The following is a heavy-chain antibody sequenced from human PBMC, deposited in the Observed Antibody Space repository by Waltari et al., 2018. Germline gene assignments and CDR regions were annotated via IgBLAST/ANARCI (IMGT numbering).Heavy chain of an antibody. CDR2: ISLDGGST. D-gene: IGHD4-17*01. CDR1: GFTFDDYA. CDR3: AKDWGVSGGDPIDY. V-gene: IGHV3-43D*04. Sequence: EVQLVESGGVVVQPGGSLRLSCAASGFTFDDYAMHWVRQAPGKGLEWVSLISLDGGSTYYADSVKGRFTISRDNSKNSLYLQMNSLRAEDTALYYCAKDWGVSGGDPIDYWGQGTLVTVSS. J-gene: IGHJ4*02.